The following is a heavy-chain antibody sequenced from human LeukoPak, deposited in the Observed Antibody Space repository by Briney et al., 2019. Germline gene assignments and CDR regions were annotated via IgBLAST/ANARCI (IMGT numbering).Heavy chain of an antibody. D-gene: IGHD3-10*01. Sequence: GGSLRLSCAASGFTFSSYWMNWARQAPGKGLEWVASINHNGNVNYYVDSVKGRFTISRGNAKNSLYLQMSNLRAEDTAVYYCARVLPDGYSDYWGQGSLVTVSS. V-gene: IGHV3-7*03. CDR2: INHNGNVN. CDR3: ARVLPDGYSDY. J-gene: IGHJ4*02. CDR1: GFTFSSYW.